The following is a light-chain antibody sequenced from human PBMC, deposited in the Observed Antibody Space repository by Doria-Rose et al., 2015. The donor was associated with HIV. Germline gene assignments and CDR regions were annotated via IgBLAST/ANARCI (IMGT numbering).Light chain of an antibody. CDR2: EAS. V-gene: IGKV1-12*01. CDR1: RGISRW. CDR3: QQANSFPPT. J-gene: IGKJ2*01. Sequence: DIQVTQSPSFVSASVGDRVIITCRASRGISRWLAWYQLKPGEAPKLLIYEASNLQSGVPSRFSGSGSETDFTLTINSLQPEDFATYYCQQANSFPPTLGPGTKLEI.